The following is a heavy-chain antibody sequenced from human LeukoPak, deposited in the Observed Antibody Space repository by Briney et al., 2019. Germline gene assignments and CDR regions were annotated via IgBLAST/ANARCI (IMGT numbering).Heavy chain of an antibody. Sequence: PSETLSLTCTVSGGSISTYFWSWIRQPAGKGLEWIGRIYASGKTNYNPSLKSRVTMSVDTPKNQFSLKMSSVTAADTAVYYCARIPTVTFFDYWGQGTLVTVSS. CDR3: ARIPTVTFFDY. CDR2: IYASGKT. J-gene: IGHJ4*02. CDR1: GGSISTYF. D-gene: IGHD4-17*01. V-gene: IGHV4-4*07.